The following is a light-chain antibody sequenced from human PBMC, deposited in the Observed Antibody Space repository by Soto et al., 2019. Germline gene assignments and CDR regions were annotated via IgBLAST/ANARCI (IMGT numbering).Light chain of an antibody. J-gene: IGKJ2*01. V-gene: IGKV3-20*01. Sequence: VLTQSPGTLSLSPGERATISCRASQSISSSYLAWYQHQPGQAPRLLIYGAFSRATGIPHRFSGSGSGTDFTLTISRLEPEDCGVYYCQQSGGSPPYTFGQGTMLEIK. CDR2: GAF. CDR3: QQSGGSPPYT. CDR1: QSISSSY.